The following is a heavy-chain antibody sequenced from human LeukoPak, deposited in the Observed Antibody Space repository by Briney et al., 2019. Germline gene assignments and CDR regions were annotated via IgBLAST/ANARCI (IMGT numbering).Heavy chain of an antibody. CDR1: GFTFSSYG. CDR2: IWYDGSNK. J-gene: IGHJ4*02. Sequence: SGGSLRLSCAASGFTFSSYGMHWVRQAPGKGLEWVALIWYDGSNKYYADSVKGRFTISRDNSKNTLYLQMNSLRAEDTAVYYCASSIGSGSYYGLADYWGQGTLITVSS. V-gene: IGHV3-33*08. D-gene: IGHD3-10*01. CDR3: ASSIGSGSYYGLADY.